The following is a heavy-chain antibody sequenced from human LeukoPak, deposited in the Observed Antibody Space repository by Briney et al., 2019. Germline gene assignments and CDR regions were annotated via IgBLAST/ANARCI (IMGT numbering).Heavy chain of an antibody. CDR2: IYHSGST. Sequence: PSGTLSLTCAVSGGSISRSNWGSWVRQPPGKGLEWIGEIYHSGSTNYNPSLKSRVTISLDTSRNHFSLKLNSVTAAATAVYYCAKSNGYGLIDIWGQGTMVTVSS. D-gene: IGHD3-10*01. CDR1: GGSISRSNW. J-gene: IGHJ3*02. CDR3: AKSNGYGLIDI. V-gene: IGHV4-4*02.